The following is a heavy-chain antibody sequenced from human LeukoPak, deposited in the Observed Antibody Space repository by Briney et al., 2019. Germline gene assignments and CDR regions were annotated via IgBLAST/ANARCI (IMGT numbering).Heavy chain of an antibody. J-gene: IGHJ4*02. Sequence: GGSLRLSCVASGFTFTGYQMHWVRQAPGQGLEWMGWINPNSGGTNYAQKFQGRVTMTRDTSISTAYMELSRLRSDDTAVYYCARDQGSGPPRPDYWGQGTLVTVSS. CDR1: GFTFTGYQ. CDR3: ARDQGSGPPRPDY. V-gene: IGHV1-2*02. D-gene: IGHD6-19*01. CDR2: INPNSGGT.